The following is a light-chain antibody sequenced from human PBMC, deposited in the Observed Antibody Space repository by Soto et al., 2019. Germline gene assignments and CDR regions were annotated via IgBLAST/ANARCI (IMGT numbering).Light chain of an antibody. CDR1: QSVLYSSNNKNY. CDR2: WAS. Sequence: DIVMTQSPDSLAVSLGERATINCKSSQSVLYSSNNKNYLAWYQQKPGQPPKLLIYWASTRESGVPDRFSGRGSGTDFTRTISSLQTEDVAVYYCQQYYSTTNTFGQGTKLEIK. J-gene: IGKJ2*01. CDR3: QQYYSTTNT. V-gene: IGKV4-1*01.